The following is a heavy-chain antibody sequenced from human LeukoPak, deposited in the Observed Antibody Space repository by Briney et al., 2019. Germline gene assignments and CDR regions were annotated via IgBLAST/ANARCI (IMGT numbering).Heavy chain of an antibody. CDR2: IYHSGST. D-gene: IGHD6-13*01. CDR1: GYSISSGYY. Sequence: SETLSLTCTVSGYSISSGYYWGWIRQSPGKGLEWIGSIYHSGSTYYNPSLKSRVTISVDTSKNQFSLKLSSVTAADTAVYYCARPYSSSWSFNYWGQGTLVTVSS. J-gene: IGHJ4*02. V-gene: IGHV4-38-2*02. CDR3: ARPYSSSWSFNY.